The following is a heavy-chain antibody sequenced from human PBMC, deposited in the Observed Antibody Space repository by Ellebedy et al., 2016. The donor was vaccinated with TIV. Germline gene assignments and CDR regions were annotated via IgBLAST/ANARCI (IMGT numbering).Heavy chain of an antibody. D-gene: IGHD6-13*01. J-gene: IGHJ4*02. V-gene: IGHV1-69*04. CDR1: GGTFSSYA. CDR3: ARVVTKAAAGGYFDY. CDR2: IIPILGIA. Sequence: AASVKVSCKASGGTFSSYASSWVRQAPGQGLEWMGRIIPILGIANYAQKFQGRVTITADKSTSTAYMELSSLRSEDTAVYYCARVVTKAAAGGYFDYWGQGTLVTVSS.